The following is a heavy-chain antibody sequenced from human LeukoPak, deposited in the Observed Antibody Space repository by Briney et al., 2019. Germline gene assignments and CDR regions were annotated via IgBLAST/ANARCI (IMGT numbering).Heavy chain of an antibody. V-gene: IGHV3-33*01. D-gene: IGHD3-10*01. CDR3: ARDDYGSGSGRWVY. Sequence: GGSLRLSCAASGFTFSSYGMHWVRQAPGKGLEWVAVIWYDGSNKYYGDSAKGRFTISRDNSKNTLYLRMNSLRAEDTAVYYCARDDYGSGSGRWVYWGQGTLVTVSS. J-gene: IGHJ4*02. CDR1: GFTFSSYG. CDR2: IWYDGSNK.